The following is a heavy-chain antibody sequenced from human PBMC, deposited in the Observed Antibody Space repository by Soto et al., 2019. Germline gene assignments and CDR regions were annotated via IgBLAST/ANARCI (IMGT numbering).Heavy chain of an antibody. CDR3: ARDPSPPHTAAKYYFDY. Sequence: QVQLVESGGGVVQPGRSLRLSCAASGFTFSSYAMHWVRQAPGKGLEWVAVISYDGSNKYYADSVKGRFTISRDNSKNTLYLQMNSLRAEDTAVYYCARDPSPPHTAAKYYFDYWGQGTLVTVSS. CDR1: GFTFSSYA. CDR2: ISYDGSNK. J-gene: IGHJ4*02. V-gene: IGHV3-30-3*01.